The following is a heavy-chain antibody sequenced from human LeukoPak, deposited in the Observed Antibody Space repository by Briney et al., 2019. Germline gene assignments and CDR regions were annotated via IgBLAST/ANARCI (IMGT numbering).Heavy chain of an antibody. J-gene: IGHJ4*02. V-gene: IGHV3-33*01. CDR2: IWYDGSNK. CDR3: AREYYDFWSGYYFDY. D-gene: IGHD3-3*01. Sequence: GGSLRLSCAASGFTFRSYGMHWVRQAPGKGLEWVAVIWYDGSNKYYADSVKGRFTISRDNSKNTLYLQMNSLRAEDTAVYYCAREYYDFWSGYYFDYWGQGTLVTVSS. CDR1: GFTFRSYG.